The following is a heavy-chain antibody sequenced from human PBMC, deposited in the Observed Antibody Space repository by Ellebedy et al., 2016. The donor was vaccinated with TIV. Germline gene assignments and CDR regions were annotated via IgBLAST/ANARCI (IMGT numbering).Heavy chain of an antibody. CDR3: ARDVYTGLEISDR. CDR2: IKEDGSEK. Sequence: PGGSLRLSCAASGFTYSSYSMNWVRQAPGKGLQWVAKIKEDGSEKFYVDSVKGRFSISRDNAKNSLYLEMNSLRVEDTAVYFCARDVYTGLEISDRWGQGTLVTVSS. V-gene: IGHV3-7*04. D-gene: IGHD1-1*01. J-gene: IGHJ4*02. CDR1: GFTYSSYS.